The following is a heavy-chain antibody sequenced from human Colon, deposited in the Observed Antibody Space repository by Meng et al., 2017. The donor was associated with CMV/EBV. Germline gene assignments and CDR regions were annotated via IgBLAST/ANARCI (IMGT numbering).Heavy chain of an antibody. CDR1: GYTFTSYG. D-gene: IGHD5/OR15-5a*01. J-gene: IGHJ6*02. CDR2: ISAYNGNT. Sequence: ASVKVSCKASGYTFTSYGISWVRQAPGQGLEWMGWISAYNGNTNYAQKLQGRVTMTTDTSTSTAYMELRSLRSDDTAVYYCARDVYDSSYYFYYGLDVWGQGTPVTVSS. CDR3: ARDVYDSSYYFYYGLDV. V-gene: IGHV1-18*01.